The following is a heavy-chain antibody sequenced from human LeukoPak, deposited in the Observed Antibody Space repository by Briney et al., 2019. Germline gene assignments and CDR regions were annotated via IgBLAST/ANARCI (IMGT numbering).Heavy chain of an antibody. V-gene: IGHV3-43*02. CDR3: AKDRRHGYNYNYFDY. Sequence: PGGSLRLSCAASGFTFDDYAMPWVRQAPGKGREWVSLISGDGGSTYYADSVKGRFTISRDNSKNSLYLQMNSLRTEDTALYYCAKDRRHGYNYNYFDYWGQGTLVTVSS. CDR2: ISGDGGST. D-gene: IGHD5-24*01. CDR1: GFTFDDYA. J-gene: IGHJ4*02.